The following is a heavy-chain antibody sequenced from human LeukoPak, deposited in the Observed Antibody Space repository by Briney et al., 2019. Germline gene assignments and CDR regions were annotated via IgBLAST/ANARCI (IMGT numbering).Heavy chain of an antibody. CDR1: GYTFIGYY. J-gene: IGHJ3*01. Sequence: GASVKVSCKVSGYTFIGYYIHWVRQAPGQGLEWMGWINTNTGNPTYAQGFTGRFVFSLDTSVSTAYLQISSLKAEDTAVYYCARGLGGYSSSLWGQGTMVTVSS. CDR2: INTNTGNP. CDR3: ARGLGGYSSSL. V-gene: IGHV7-4-1*02. D-gene: IGHD6-13*01.